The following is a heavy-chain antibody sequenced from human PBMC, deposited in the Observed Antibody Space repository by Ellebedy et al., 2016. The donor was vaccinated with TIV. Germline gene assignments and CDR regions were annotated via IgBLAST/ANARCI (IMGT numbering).Heavy chain of an antibody. Sequence: SQTLSLTCVISGDSVSSRTASWTWIRQSPSRGLECLGRTFYRSRWYNDYAESVKGRITINPDTSKNQFSLQLNSVTPEDTAVYYCARGGYYDGRSFYLQDTFDVWGQGTVVTVSS. J-gene: IGHJ3*01. V-gene: IGHV6-1*01. CDR2: TFYRSRWYN. D-gene: IGHD3-22*01. CDR3: ARGGYYDGRSFYLQDTFDV. CDR1: GDSVSSRTAS.